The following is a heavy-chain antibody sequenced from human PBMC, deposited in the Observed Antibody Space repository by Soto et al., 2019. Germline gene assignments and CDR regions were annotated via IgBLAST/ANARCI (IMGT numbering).Heavy chain of an antibody. Sequence: QVQLVQSGAEVKKPGSSVKVSCTASGGTFSSYAISWVRQAPGQGLEWMGGIIPIFGTANYAQNFQGRVTITADESTSTAYMELSSLRSEDTAVYYCARDLRAAGRPGMDVWGQGPRVTVSS. CDR2: IIPIFGTA. V-gene: IGHV1-69*01. D-gene: IGHD6-13*01. CDR1: GGTFSSYA. CDR3: ARDLRAAGRPGMDV. J-gene: IGHJ6*02.